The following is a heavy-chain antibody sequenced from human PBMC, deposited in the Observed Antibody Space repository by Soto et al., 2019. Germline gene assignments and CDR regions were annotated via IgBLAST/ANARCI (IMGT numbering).Heavy chain of an antibody. CDR1: GFTFSSYA. CDR3: ARDQELGIAALDY. D-gene: IGHD6-13*01. V-gene: IGHV3-30-3*01. Sequence: GGSLRLSCAASGFTFSSYAMHWVRQAPGKGLEWVAVISYDGSNKYYADSVKGRFTISRDNSKNTLYLQMNSLRAEDTAVYYCARDQELGIAALDYWGQGTLVTVSS. CDR2: ISYDGSNK. J-gene: IGHJ4*02.